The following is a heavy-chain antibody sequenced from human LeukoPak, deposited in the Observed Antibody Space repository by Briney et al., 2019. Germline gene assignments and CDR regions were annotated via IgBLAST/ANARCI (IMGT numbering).Heavy chain of an antibody. J-gene: IGHJ4*02. V-gene: IGHV3-23*01. Sequence: GGSLRLSCAASGFSFSNYGMNWVRQAPGKGLEWVSGIIGSGGTTYYADSVKGRFTISRDNSKNTLYPQMNSLRAEDTALYYCAKDINWASFESWGQGTLVTVSS. CDR1: GFSFSNYG. CDR2: IIGSGGTT. D-gene: IGHD7-27*01. CDR3: AKDINWASFES.